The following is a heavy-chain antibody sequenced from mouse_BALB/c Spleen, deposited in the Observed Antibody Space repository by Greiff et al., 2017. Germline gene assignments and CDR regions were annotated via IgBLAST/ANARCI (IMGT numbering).Heavy chain of an antibody. CDR2: ISSGGSYT. J-gene: IGHJ4*01. CDR3: ARGGITEVDY. CDR1: GFTFSSYA. V-gene: IGHV5-9-4*01. D-gene: IGHD2-4*01. Sequence: EVQRVESGGGLVKPGGSLKLSCAASGFTFSSYAMSWVRQSPEKRLEWVAEISSGGSYTYYPDTVTGRFTISRDNAKNTLYLEMSSLRSEDTAMYYCARGGITEVDYWGQGTSVTVSS.